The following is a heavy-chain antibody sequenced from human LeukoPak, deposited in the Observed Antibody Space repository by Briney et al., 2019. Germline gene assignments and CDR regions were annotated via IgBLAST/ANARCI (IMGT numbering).Heavy chain of an antibody. Sequence: GGSLRLSCAASGFTFSSSGMHWVRQAPGKGLEWVAVISYDGSNKYYADSVKGRFTISRDNAKNSLYPQMNSLRAEDTAVYYCARGIEYSSSSDYWGQGTLVTVSS. CDR2: ISYDGSNK. V-gene: IGHV3-30*03. CDR1: GFTFSSSG. J-gene: IGHJ4*02. CDR3: ARGIEYSSSSDY. D-gene: IGHD6-6*01.